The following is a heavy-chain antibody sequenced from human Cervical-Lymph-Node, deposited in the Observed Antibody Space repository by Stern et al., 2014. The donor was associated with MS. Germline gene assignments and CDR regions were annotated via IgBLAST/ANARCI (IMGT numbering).Heavy chain of an antibody. CDR2: LFSNDEK. D-gene: IGHD6-13*01. Sequence: QITLKESGPVLVKPTETLTLTCTVSGFSLSHVRMGVSWIRQPPGKALEWLSHLFSNDEKSYTTSRKGRLTISKDISKSQVILTMTHMDPADTATYYCARMMQHLAGDAFDIWGQGTMVSVSS. CDR1: GFSLSHVRMG. V-gene: IGHV2-26*01. J-gene: IGHJ3*02. CDR3: ARMMQHLAGDAFDI.